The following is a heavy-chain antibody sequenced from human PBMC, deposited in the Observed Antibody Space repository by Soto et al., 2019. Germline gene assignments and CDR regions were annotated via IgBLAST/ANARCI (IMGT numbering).Heavy chain of an antibody. CDR2: MSGSGDAI. CDR1: GFTFSDYY. V-gene: IGHV3-11*01. CDR3: VRGNFYYGMDV. Sequence: PGGSLRISCTTCGFTFSDYYMTWVRQAPGKGLEWISYMSGSGDAIYYADSVKGRFTISRDNAKNSLHLEMNSLRVEDTAMYYCVRGNFYYGMDVWGQGTTVTVSS. J-gene: IGHJ6*02.